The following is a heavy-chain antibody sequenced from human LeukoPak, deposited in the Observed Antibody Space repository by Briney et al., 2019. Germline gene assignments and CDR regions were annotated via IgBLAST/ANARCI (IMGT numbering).Heavy chain of an antibody. CDR3: ARDYDYVWGSYRYLFDY. D-gene: IGHD3-16*02. CDR1: GYTFTSYY. CDR2: INPSGGST. J-gene: IGHJ4*02. V-gene: IGHV1-46*01. Sequence: ASVKVSYKASGYTFTSYYMHWVRQAPGQGLEWMGIINPSGGSTSYAQKFQGRVTMTRDTSTSTVYMELSSLRSEGTAVYYCARDYDYVWGSYRYLFDYWGQGTLVTVSS.